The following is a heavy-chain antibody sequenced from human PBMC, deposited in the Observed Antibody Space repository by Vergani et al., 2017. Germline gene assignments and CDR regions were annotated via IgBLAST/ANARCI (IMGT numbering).Heavy chain of an antibody. CDR2: IYWDDDK. CDR1: GFSLSTSGMC. J-gene: IGHJ4*02. Sequence: QVTLRESGPALVKPTQTLTLTCTFSGFSLSTSGMCVSWIRQPPGKALEWLARIYWDDDKYYSTSLKTRLTISKYTSKNQVVLTMTNMDPVDTATYYCARTIHYYDSSGYYYFDYWGQGTLVTVSS. D-gene: IGHD3-22*01. V-gene: IGHV2-70*15. CDR3: ARTIHYYDSSGYYYFDY.